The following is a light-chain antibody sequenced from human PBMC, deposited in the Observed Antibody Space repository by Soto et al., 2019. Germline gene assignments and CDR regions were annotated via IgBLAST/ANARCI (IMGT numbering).Light chain of an antibody. CDR2: GAS. J-gene: IGKJ2*01. CDR1: QSFTSTS. V-gene: IGKV3-20*01. Sequence: EIVLTQSPGTLSLSPGERATLSCRASQSFTSTSLAWYQQKPGQAPRLLISGASRRAAGIPDRFSGSGSGTDFTLTISRLESEDFAVYYCQQYGSSPPNTFGQGTKLEIK. CDR3: QQYGSSPPNT.